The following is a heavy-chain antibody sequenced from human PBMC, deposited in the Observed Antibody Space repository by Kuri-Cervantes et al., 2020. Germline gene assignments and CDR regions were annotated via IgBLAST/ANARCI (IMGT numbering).Heavy chain of an antibody. CDR3: AKDWLTMIRGVIDDAFDI. Sequence: GGSLRLSCAASGFTFSSYGMHWVRQAPGKGLEWVAFIRYDGSNEYYADSVKGRFTISRDNSKNTLYLQINSLRPEDTAVYYCAKDWLTMIRGVIDDAFDIWGQGTMVTVSS. J-gene: IGHJ3*02. CDR2: IRYDGSNE. D-gene: IGHD3-10*01. V-gene: IGHV3-30*02. CDR1: GFTFSSYG.